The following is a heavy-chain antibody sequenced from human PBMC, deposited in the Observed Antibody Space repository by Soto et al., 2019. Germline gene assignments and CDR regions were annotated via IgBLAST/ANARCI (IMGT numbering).Heavy chain of an antibody. CDR3: ARDPSTYYYDSSGYYQDAFDI. CDR1: GYTFTSYG. D-gene: IGHD3-22*01. V-gene: IGHV1-18*04. Sequence: QVPLVQSGAEVKKPGASVKVSCKASGYTFTSYGISWVRQAPGQGLEWMGWISAYNGNTNYAQKLQGRVTMTTDTSTSTAYMELRRLRSDDTAVYYCARDPSTYYYDSSGYYQDAFDIWGQGTMVTVSS. J-gene: IGHJ3*02. CDR2: ISAYNGNT.